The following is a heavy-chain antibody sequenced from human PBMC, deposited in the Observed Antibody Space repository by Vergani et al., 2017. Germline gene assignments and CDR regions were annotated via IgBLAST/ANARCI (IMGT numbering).Heavy chain of an antibody. V-gene: IGHV3-23*01. CDR3: VKDAGSYENFFDS. Sequence: EVPLLVSGGSLQQPGGSLRLSCAASGLTFSTYAMHCVRQAPGKGLGWVSALTGGGGSTYYADSFKGRFIISRDNSRDTLYLQMNSLRPEDTATYYCVKDAGSYENFFDSWGQGTLVTVSS. CDR1: GLTFSTYA. D-gene: IGHD1-26*01. CDR2: LTGGGGST. J-gene: IGHJ4*02.